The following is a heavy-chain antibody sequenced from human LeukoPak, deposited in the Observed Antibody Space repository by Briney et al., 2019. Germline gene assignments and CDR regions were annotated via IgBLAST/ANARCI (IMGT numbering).Heavy chain of an antibody. J-gene: IGHJ4*02. CDR2: IYHGGST. V-gene: IGHV4-38-2*01. D-gene: IGHD2-8*01. CDR1: SYSISSGYY. CDR3: ARLMVWGGPFDY. Sequence: SETLSLTCAVSSYSISSGYYWGWIRQPPGKGLEWIGSIYHGGSTYYNPSLKSRVTISVDTSKNQFSLKLSSVTAADTAVYYCARLMVWGGPFDYWGQGTLVTVSS.